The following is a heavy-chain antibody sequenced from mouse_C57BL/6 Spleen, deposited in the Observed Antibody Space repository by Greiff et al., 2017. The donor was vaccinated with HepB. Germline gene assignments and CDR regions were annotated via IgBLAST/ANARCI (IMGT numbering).Heavy chain of an antibody. CDR1: GYTFTSYW. CDR2: IDPNSGGT. D-gene: IGHD1-1*01. CDR3: ARFTTVGRWYFDV. J-gene: IGHJ1*03. V-gene: IGHV1-72*01. Sequence: AQLQQPGAELVKPGASVKLSCKASGYTFTSYWMHWVKQRPGRGLEWIGRIDPNSGGTKYNEKFKSKATLTVDKPSSTAYMQLSSLTSEDSAVHYCARFTTVGRWYFDVWGTGTTVTVSS.